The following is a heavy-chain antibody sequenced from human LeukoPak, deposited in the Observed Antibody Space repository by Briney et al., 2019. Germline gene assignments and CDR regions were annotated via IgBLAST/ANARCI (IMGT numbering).Heavy chain of an antibody. D-gene: IGHD2-2*01. CDR1: GYTFTSYG. CDR3: ARDAECSSTSCYGYYYYYMDV. J-gene: IGHJ6*03. Sequence: ASVKVSCKASGYTFTSYGISWVRQAPGQGLEWMGWISTHNGNTNYAHKLQGRVTMTTDTSTSTAYMELRSLRSDDTAVYYCARDAECSSTSCYGYYYYYMDVWGKGTTVTVSS. CDR2: ISTHNGNT. V-gene: IGHV1-18*01.